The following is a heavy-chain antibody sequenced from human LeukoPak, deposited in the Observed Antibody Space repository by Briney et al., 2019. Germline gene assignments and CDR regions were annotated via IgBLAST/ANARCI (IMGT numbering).Heavy chain of an antibody. Sequence: GGSLRLSCAASGFTVSSNYMSWVRQAPGKGLEWVSVIYSGGSTYYADSVKGRFTISRDNSKNTLYLQMNSLRAEDTAVYYCAKDPVFWSGVTPSYYYYGMDVWGRGTTVTVSS. CDR1: GFTVSSNY. V-gene: IGHV3-53*01. CDR3: AKDPVFWSGVTPSYYYYGMDV. D-gene: IGHD3-3*01. CDR2: IYSGGST. J-gene: IGHJ6*02.